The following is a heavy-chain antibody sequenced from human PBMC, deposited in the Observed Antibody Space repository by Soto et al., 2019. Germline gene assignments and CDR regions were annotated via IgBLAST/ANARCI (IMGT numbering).Heavy chain of an antibody. Sequence: SETLSLTCIVSGGSISNYYWSWILQPPWKGLEWIGYIYYSGSTNYNPSLTSRVTISVDTSKNQFSLKLSSVTAADTAVYYCARHRYSYGVYYFDYWGQGTLVTVSS. J-gene: IGHJ4*02. CDR1: GGSISNYY. V-gene: IGHV4-59*08. CDR2: IYYSGST. CDR3: ARHRYSYGVYYFDY. D-gene: IGHD5-18*01.